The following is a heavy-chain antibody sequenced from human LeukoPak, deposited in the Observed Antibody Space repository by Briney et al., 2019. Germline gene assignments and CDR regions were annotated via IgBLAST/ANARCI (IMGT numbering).Heavy chain of an antibody. CDR3: ARQTGERYYYYYYGMDV. CDR2: IYHSGSI. J-gene: IGHJ6*02. V-gene: IGHV4-4*02. D-gene: IGHD7-27*01. Sequence: PSQTLSLTCAVSGGSISSSNWWSWVRQFPGKGLEWIGEIYHSGSINYSPSLKSRVTISVDTSKNQFSLKLSSVTAADTAVYYCARQTGERYYYYYYGMDVWGQGTTVTVSS. CDR1: GGSISSSNW.